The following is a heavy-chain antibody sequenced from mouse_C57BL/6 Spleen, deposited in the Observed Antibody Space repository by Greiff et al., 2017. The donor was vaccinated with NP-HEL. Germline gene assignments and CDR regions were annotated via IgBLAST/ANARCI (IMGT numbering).Heavy chain of an antibody. J-gene: IGHJ3*01. D-gene: IGHD1-1*01. Sequence: QVHVKQSGAELVRPGASVTLSCKASGYTFTDYEMHWVKQTPVHGLEWIGAIDPETGGTAYNQKFKGKAILTADKSSSTAYMELRSLTSEDSAVYYCTRSVSVGRSWFAYWGQGTLVTVSA. CDR2: IDPETGGT. CDR1: GYTFTDYE. V-gene: IGHV1-15*01. CDR3: TRSVSVGRSWFAY.